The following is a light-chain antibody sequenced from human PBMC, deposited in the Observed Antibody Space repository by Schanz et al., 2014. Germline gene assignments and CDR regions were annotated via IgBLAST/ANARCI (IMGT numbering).Light chain of an antibody. CDR3: QQYGDNPPWT. J-gene: IGKJ1*01. V-gene: IGKV1-39*01. CDR2: GAS. CDR1: QSISTY. Sequence: DIQMTQSPSSLSASVGDRVTITCRAGQSISTYLNWYQQKPGKAPKLLIYGASSLQSGVPSRFSGSGFGTEFTLTISSLQPDDFASYYCQQYGDNPPWTFGQGTKVEIK.